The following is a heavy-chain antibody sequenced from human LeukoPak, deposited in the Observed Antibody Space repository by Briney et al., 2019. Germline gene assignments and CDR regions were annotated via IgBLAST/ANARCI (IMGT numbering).Heavy chain of an antibody. CDR3: ARQPSGWYSYFDY. J-gene: IGHJ4*02. D-gene: IGHD6-19*01. Sequence: SETLSLTCTVSGGSISSSNYYWGWIRQPPGKGLGWIGTIYYSGSTYYNSSLKSRVSISVDKSKNQFSLKLTSVTAADTAVYYCARQPSGWYSYFDYWGQGTLVTVSS. CDR2: IYYSGST. CDR1: GGSISSSNYY. V-gene: IGHV4-39*01.